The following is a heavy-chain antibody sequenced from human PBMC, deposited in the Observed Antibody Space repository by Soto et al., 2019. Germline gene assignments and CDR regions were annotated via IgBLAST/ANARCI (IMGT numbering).Heavy chain of an antibody. Sequence: PGGSLRLSCVVPGSMFIGYGMHWVRQAPGKGLEWVAVIWHDGSEIYYADSVKGRFTISRDNSKNTLYLQMNSLRAEDTAVYYCAKMLGGYCSGGSCHPDYYYYYGMDVWGQGTTVTVSS. D-gene: IGHD2-15*01. CDR2: IWHDGSEI. CDR3: AKMLGGYCSGGSCHPDYYYYYGMDV. CDR1: GSMFIGYG. V-gene: IGHV3-33*06. J-gene: IGHJ6*02.